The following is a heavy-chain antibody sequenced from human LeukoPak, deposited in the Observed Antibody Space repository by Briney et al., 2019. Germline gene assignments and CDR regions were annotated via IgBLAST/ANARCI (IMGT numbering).Heavy chain of an antibody. V-gene: IGHV3-53*01. CDR3: ALSIAAATFDY. CDR2: IYSSGST. CDR1: GFTVSSNY. D-gene: IGHD6-13*01. J-gene: IGHJ4*02. Sequence: GGSLRLSCAASGFTVSSNYMSWVRQAPGKGLEWVPVIYSSGSTYYADSVEGRFTISRDNSKNTLYLQMNSLRAEDTAVYYCALSIAAATFDYWGQGTLVTVSS.